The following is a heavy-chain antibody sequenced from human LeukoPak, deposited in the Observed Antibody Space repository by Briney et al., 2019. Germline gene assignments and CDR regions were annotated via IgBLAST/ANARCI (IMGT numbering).Heavy chain of an antibody. CDR3: ARVKHSSSWNFDY. CDR2: ISSGSSTI. V-gene: IGHV3-48*04. Sequence: GVLRLSCAASGFTFSSYSMNWVRQAPGKGLEWVSCISSGSSTIYYADSVKGRFTISRDNAKNSLSLQMNSLRAEDTAVYYCARVKHSSSWNFDYWGQGTLVTVSS. CDR1: GFTFSSYS. J-gene: IGHJ4*02. D-gene: IGHD6-13*01.